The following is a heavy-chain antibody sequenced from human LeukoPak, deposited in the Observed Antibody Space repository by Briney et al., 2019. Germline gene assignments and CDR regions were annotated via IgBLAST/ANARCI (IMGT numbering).Heavy chain of an antibody. D-gene: IGHD3-10*01. CDR1: GYRFTDYW. CDR2: INTNTGGT. J-gene: IGHJ3*02. Sequence: ASVKVSCKASGYRFTDYWIQWVRQAPGQGLEWMGWINTNTGGTVYAQKFQGRVTMTGDTSLTTSYMDLSRLTPDDTAVYYCARGGSFHEFDIWGQGTMDIVSS. CDR3: ARGGSFHEFDI. V-gene: IGHV1-2*02.